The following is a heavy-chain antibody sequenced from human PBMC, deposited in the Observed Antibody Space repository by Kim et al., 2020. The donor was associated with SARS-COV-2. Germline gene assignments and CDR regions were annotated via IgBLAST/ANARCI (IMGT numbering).Heavy chain of an antibody. CDR2: IYPGDPDT. D-gene: IGHD3-10*01. J-gene: IGHJ3*02. V-gene: IGHV5-51*01. Sequence: GESLKISCKGSGYSFTSYWIGWVRQMPGKGLEWMRIIYPGDPDTRYSPSFQGQVTISADKSISTAYLQWSSLKASDTAMYYCARHMVRGAIDAFDIWSQGTMVTGSS. CDR3: ARHMVRGAIDAFDI. CDR1: GYSFTSYW.